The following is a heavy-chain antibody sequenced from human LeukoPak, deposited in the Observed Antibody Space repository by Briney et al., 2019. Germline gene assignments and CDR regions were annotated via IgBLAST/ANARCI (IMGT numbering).Heavy chain of an antibody. CDR1: GGSFSGYY. Sequence: SETLSLTCAVYGGSFSGYYWSWIRQPPGKGLEWIGYIYYSGSTNYNPSLKSRVTISVDMSKNQFSLKLSSVTAADTAVYYCARADCTSTSCYAWRDAFDIWGQGTMVTVST. D-gene: IGHD2-2*01. V-gene: IGHV4-59*01. CDR2: IYYSGST. J-gene: IGHJ3*02. CDR3: ARADCTSTSCYAWRDAFDI.